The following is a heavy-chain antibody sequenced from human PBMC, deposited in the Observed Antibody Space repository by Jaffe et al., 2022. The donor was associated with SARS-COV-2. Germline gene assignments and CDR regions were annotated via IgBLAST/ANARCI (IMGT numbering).Heavy chain of an antibody. CDR3: AQGHGSGSYVWFDP. CDR2: FDPENGDT. D-gene: IGHD3-10*01. Sequence: QVQLVQSGAEVKKPGASVMVSCRVSGDTLTEVSLHWVRQVPGKGLEWMGGFDPENGDTIYAQKFQGRVSMTEDTSTDTAYLEMSSLTSEDTAMYFCAQGHGSGSYVWFDPWGQGALVTVSS. CDR1: GDTLTEVS. J-gene: IGHJ5*02. V-gene: IGHV1-24*01.